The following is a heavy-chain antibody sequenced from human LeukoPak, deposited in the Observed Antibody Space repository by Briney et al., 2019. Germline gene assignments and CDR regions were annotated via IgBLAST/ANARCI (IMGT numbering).Heavy chain of an antibody. Sequence: GGSLRLSCAASGFTFRNYWMSWVRQAPGKGLEWVAKVMQDGSAKYYVDSVTGRFTISRDNAKNSLYLQMNSLRAEDTAVYYCARDCSSPSCYPQFCYGLDVWGQGTTVTVSS. D-gene: IGHD2-2*01. CDR2: VMQDGSAK. CDR1: GFTFRNYW. J-gene: IGHJ6*02. V-gene: IGHV3-7*04. CDR3: ARDCSSPSCYPQFCYGLDV.